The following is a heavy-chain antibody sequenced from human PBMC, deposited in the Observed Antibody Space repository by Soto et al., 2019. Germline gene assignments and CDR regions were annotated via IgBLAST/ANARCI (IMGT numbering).Heavy chain of an antibody. J-gene: IGHJ6*02. D-gene: IGHD6-13*01. CDR2: IIPIFGTA. CDR3: ARSIAAAGTFRYGMDV. CDR1: GGTFSSYA. Sequence: QVQLVQSGAEVKKPGSSVKVSCKASGGTFSSYAISWVRQAPGQGLEWMAGIIPIFGTANYAQKSQGRVTITADESPSTAYMELCSLRSEDTAVYYCARSIAAAGTFRYGMDVWGQGTTVTVSS. V-gene: IGHV1-69*01.